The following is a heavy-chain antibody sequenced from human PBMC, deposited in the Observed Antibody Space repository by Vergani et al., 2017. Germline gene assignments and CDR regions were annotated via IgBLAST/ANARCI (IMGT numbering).Heavy chain of an antibody. D-gene: IGHD4-11*01. CDR2: IDHTGRP. CDR1: GGSFTSYH. Sequence: QVQLQQWGGGLLKPSETLSLTCVVNGGSFTSYHWTWIRQSPGEGLEWVGDIDHTGRPDYNPSLKSRLTMSVDKSRNQFSLTLNSVTATDTAIFFCAKMNTETNGPLYYYSDIDVSGKGYAVTVS. J-gene: IGHJ6*03. V-gene: IGHV4-34*01. CDR3: AKMNTETNGPLYYYSDIDV.